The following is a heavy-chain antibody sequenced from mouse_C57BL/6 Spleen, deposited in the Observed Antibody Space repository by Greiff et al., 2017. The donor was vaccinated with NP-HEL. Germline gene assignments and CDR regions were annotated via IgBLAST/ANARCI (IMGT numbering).Heavy chain of an antibody. V-gene: IGHV1-81*01. D-gene: IGHD2-1*01. CDR2: IYPRSGNT. Sequence: VKLMESGAELARPGASVKLSCKASGYTFTSYGISWVKQRPGQGLEWIGAIYPRSGNTYYNEKFKGKATLTADKSSSTAYMELRSLTSEDSAVDFCARFGNYPDYWGQGTTLTVSS. CDR3: ARFGNYPDY. J-gene: IGHJ2*01. CDR1: GYTFTSYG.